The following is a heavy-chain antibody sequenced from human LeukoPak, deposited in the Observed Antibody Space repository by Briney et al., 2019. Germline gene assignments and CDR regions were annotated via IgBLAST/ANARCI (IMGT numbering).Heavy chain of an antibody. D-gene: IGHD2-2*01. V-gene: IGHV4-39*07. CDR1: GGSISSSSDY. CDR3: ARVRYCTSNTCFYDFDY. J-gene: IGHJ4*02. Sequence: SETLSLTCTVSGGSISSSSDYCGWIRQPPGKGLEWIGNIYYSGTTYYNPSLKSRVTMSVDTSKNQFSLKLSSVTAADTAIYYCARVRYCTSNTCFYDFDYWGQGTLVTVSS. CDR2: IYYSGTT.